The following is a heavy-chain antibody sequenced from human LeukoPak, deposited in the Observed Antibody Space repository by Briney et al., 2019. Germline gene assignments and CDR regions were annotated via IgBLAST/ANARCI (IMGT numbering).Heavy chain of an antibody. CDR2: INPSGGST. J-gene: IGHJ6*02. CDR3: ARGPGWRYGMDV. CDR1: GYTFTSYY. D-gene: IGHD6-19*01. V-gene: IGHV1-46*01. Sequence: ASVKVSCKASGYTFTSYYMHWVRQAPGQGLEWMGIINPSGGSTSYAQKFQGRVTMTEDTSTDTAYMELSSLRSEDTAVYYCARGPGWRYGMDVWGQGTTVTVSS.